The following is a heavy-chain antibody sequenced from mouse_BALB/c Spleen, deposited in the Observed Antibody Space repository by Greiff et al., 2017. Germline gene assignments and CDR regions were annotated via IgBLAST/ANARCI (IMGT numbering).Heavy chain of an antibody. CDR3: ARGYDYNAMDY. CDR1: GFTFSSYA. Sequence: EVNLVESGGGLVKPGGSLKLSCAASGFTFSSYAMSWVRQTPEKRLEWVASISSGGSTYYPDSVKGRFTISRDNARNILYLQMSSLRSEDTAMYYCARGYDYNAMDYWGQGTSVTVSS. CDR2: ISSGGST. V-gene: IGHV5-6-5*01. J-gene: IGHJ4*01.